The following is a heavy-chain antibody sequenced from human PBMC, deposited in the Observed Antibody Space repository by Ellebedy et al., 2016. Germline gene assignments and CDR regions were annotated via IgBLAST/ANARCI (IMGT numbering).Heavy chain of an antibody. CDR2: VYYSGST. Sequence: SETLSLXXTVSGGSISSYYWSWIRQPPGKGLEWIGYVYYSGSTNYNPSLKSRVTISVDTSKNQFSLKLSSVTAADTAVYFCARSRQLETTVREYYYYYGMDVWGQGTTVTVSS. J-gene: IGHJ6*02. D-gene: IGHD1-1*01. V-gene: IGHV4-59*01. CDR1: GGSISSYY. CDR3: ARSRQLETTVREYYYYYGMDV.